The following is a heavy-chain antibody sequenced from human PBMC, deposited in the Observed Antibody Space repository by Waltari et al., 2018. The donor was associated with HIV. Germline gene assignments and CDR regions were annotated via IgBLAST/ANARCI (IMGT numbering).Heavy chain of an antibody. CDR2: ISRDSRYI. D-gene: IGHD3-16*01. J-gene: IGHJ4*02. CDR3: VRGGEGTYGDY. CDR1: GFSFSYYS. V-gene: IGHV3-21*01. Sequence: DVQLVESGGGLVKPGGSLRLACAGSGFSFSYYSMNWVRQAPGKGLEWVSSISRDSRYIYYADSVKGRFTISRDNARNSLVLQMNSLRADDTAVYYCVRGGEGTYGDYWGQGTLVTVSS.